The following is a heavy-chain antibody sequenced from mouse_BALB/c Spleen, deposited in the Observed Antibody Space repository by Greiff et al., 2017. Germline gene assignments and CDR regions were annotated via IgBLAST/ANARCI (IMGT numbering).Heavy chain of an antibody. D-gene: IGHD2-3*01. CDR2: IDPANGNT. CDR3: ARDDGYLFDY. Sequence: EVKLLESGAELVKPGASVKLSCTASGFNIKDTYMHWVKQRPEQGLEWIGRIDPANGNTKYDPKFQGKATITADTSSNTAYLQLSSLTSEDTAVYYCARDDGYLFDYWGQGTTLTVSS. V-gene: IGHV14-3*02. J-gene: IGHJ2*01. CDR1: GFNIKDTY.